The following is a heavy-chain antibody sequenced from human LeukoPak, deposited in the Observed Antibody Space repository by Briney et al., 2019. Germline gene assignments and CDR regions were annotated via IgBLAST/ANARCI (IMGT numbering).Heavy chain of an antibody. J-gene: IGHJ4*02. V-gene: IGHV3-48*04. Sequence: GGSLRLSCAASGFTFSSYSMSWIRQAPGKGLEWVSYISSSSSTIYYADSVKGRFTISRDNAKNSLYLQMNSLRAEDTAVYYCARDSVHGYYDSSGYSALFDCWGQGTLVTVSS. CDR3: ARDSVHGYYDSSGYSALFDC. CDR1: GFTFSSYS. D-gene: IGHD3-22*01. CDR2: ISSSSSTI.